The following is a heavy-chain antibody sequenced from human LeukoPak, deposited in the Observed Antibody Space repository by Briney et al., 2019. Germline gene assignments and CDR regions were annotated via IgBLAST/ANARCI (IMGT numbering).Heavy chain of an antibody. Sequence: SVKVSCKASGGTFSRYAISWVRQAPGQGLEWMGGIIPIFGTANYAQKFQGRVTITADESTSTAYMELSSLRSEDTAVYYCARAPVEMATIDGFDYWGQGTLVTVSS. CDR2: IIPIFGTA. CDR1: GGTFSRYA. CDR3: ARAPVEMATIDGFDY. V-gene: IGHV1-69*13. D-gene: IGHD5-24*01. J-gene: IGHJ4*02.